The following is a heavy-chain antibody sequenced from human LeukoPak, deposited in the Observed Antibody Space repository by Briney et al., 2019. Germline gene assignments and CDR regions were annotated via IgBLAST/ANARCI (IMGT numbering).Heavy chain of an antibody. CDR2: IYHSGST. Sequence: PSETLSLTCTVSGGSISSGGYYWSWIRQPPGKGLEWIGYIYHSGSTYYNPSLKSRVTISVDRSKNQFSLKLSSVTAADTAVYYCAREKPFLTGYYTNQNWFDPWGQGTLVTVSS. CDR1: GGSISSGGYY. D-gene: IGHD3/OR15-3a*01. V-gene: IGHV4-30-2*01. J-gene: IGHJ5*02. CDR3: AREKPFLTGYYTNQNWFDP.